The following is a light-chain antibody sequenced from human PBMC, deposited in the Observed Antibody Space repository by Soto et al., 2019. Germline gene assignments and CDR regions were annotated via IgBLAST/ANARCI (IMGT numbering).Light chain of an antibody. Sequence: DIQMTQSPSTLSASVGDTVTITCRASQSIRNWLAWYQQKPGKAPKVLIYDASKLESGVPSRFSGRGSGTEFTLTISSVQPDDFATYSCQQYNSYSPWTFGQGTKVDIK. V-gene: IGKV1-5*01. CDR3: QQYNSYSPWT. CDR1: QSIRNW. J-gene: IGKJ1*01. CDR2: DAS.